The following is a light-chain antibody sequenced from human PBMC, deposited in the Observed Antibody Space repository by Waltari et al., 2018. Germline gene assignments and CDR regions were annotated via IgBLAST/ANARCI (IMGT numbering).Light chain of an antibody. CDR1: TSAVGSYPY. CDR2: DVY. J-gene: IGLJ2*01. CDR3: SSYTDDTTLDVI. Sequence: QSALTKPASVSGSPGQTITIPCTGTTSAVGSYPYVSWFQRHPGKAPKLIIYDVYIRPSGVSSRFSGSKSGNTASLTISGLQAEDEGDYYCSSYTDDTTLDVIFGGGTKLTVL. V-gene: IGLV2-14*03.